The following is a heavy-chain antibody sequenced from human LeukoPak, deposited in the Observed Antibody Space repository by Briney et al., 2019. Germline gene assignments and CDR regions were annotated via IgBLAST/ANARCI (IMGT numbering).Heavy chain of an antibody. V-gene: IGHV3-23*01. CDR3: ARRLSLRFDAFAV. D-gene: IGHD3-3*01. CDR1: GFTVTEYA. Sequence: GGSLRLSCAASGFTVTEYAMTWIRQSPGKELEWVSSMSDIGPNTYYADSVKGRFTISRDTSKNTLLLQMNSLRADDTALYFCARRLSLRFDAFAVWGPGTVVTVSS. CDR2: MSDIGPNT. J-gene: IGHJ3*01.